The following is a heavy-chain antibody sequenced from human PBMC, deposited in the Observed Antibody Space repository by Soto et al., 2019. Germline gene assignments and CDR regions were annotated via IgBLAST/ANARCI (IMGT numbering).Heavy chain of an antibody. J-gene: IGHJ4*02. CDR3: ARGSDYGGNSGPINFDY. CDR2: ISYDGSNK. Sequence: QVQLVESGGGVVQPGRSLRLSCAASGFTFSSYAMHWVRQAPGKGLEWVAVISYDGSNKYYADSVKGRFTISRDNSKNTLYLQMNSLRAEDTAVYYCARGSDYGGNSGPINFDYWGQGTLVTVSS. CDR1: GFTFSSYA. V-gene: IGHV3-30-3*01. D-gene: IGHD4-17*01.